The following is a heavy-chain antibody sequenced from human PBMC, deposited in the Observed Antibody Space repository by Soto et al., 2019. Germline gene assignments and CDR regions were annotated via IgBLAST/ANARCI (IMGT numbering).Heavy chain of an antibody. Sequence: QVQLVESGGGVVQPGKSLRLSCAASGFTFNTYGMHWVRQAPGKGPEWVAVISKDGSVIYYADSVKGRFTISRDNSKSSLFLQVNSLTSEDTAVYHCARSRSGAVPDSLGFWGQGTLVTVSS. D-gene: IGHD3-10*01. CDR2: ISKDGSVI. J-gene: IGHJ4*02. CDR1: GFTFNTYG. V-gene: IGHV3-30*03. CDR3: ARSRSGAVPDSLGF.